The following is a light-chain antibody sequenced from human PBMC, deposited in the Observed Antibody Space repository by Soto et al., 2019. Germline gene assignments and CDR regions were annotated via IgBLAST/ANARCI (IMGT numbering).Light chain of an antibody. CDR3: QQLNSYPFLT. J-gene: IGKJ4*01. Sequence: IPLTQSPSLLSASVEDRVTITCRASQGISSYLAWYQQKPGKAPKLLIYAASTLQSGVPSRFSGSGSGTEFTLTISSLQPEDFATYYCQQLNSYPFLTFGGGTKVEIK. CDR2: AAS. CDR1: QGISSY. V-gene: IGKV1-9*01.